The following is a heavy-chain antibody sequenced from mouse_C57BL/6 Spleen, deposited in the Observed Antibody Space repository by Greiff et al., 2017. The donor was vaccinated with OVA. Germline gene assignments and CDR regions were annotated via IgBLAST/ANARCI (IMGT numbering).Heavy chain of an antibody. CDR2: ISIGGSYT. V-gene: IGHV5-6*01. Sequence: EVKLVESGGDLVKPGGSLKLSCAASGFTFRSYGLSWVRQTPDKRLAWVATISIGGSYTYYPDSVTGRFTISSDTAKNTRYLQMSSLKSEDTAMYYCARLYGNYERNAMDYWGQGTSVTVSS. CDR1: GFTFRSYG. D-gene: IGHD2-1*01. CDR3: ARLYGNYERNAMDY. J-gene: IGHJ4*01.